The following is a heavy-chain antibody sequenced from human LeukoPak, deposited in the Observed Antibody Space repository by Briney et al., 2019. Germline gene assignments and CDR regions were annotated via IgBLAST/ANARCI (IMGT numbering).Heavy chain of an antibody. V-gene: IGHV4-34*01. J-gene: IGHJ6*03. CDR2: INHGGST. D-gene: IGHD3-10*01. CDR1: GGSFSGYY. CDR3: ARRGDWYYYYYYMDV. Sequence: PSETLSLTCAVYGGSFSGYYWSWIRRPPGKGLEWIGEINHGGSTNYNPSLKSRVTISVDTSKNQFSLKLSSVTAADTAVYYCARRGDWYYYYYYMDVWGKGTTVTVSS.